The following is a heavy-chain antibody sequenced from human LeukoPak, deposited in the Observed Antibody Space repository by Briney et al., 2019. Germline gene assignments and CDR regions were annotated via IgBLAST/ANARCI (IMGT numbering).Heavy chain of an antibody. CDR1: GYTFTSYA. V-gene: IGHV1-3*01. J-gene: IGHJ6*04. Sequence: ASVKVSCKASGYTFTSYAMHWVRQAPGQRLEWMGWINAGNGNTKYSQKFQGRVTITRDTSASTAYMELSSLRSEDTAVYYCARGALLWFGGTYYYYGMDVWGKGTTVTVSS. CDR3: ARGALLWFGGTYYYYGMDV. D-gene: IGHD3-10*01. CDR2: INAGNGNT.